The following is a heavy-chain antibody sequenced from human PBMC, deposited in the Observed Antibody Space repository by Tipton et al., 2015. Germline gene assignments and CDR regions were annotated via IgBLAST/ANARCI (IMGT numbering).Heavy chain of an antibody. CDR3: ARGRLTIDY. V-gene: IGHV3-74*01. Sequence: SLRLSCAASGFTFSTYWMHWVRQAPEKGLVWVSRIESDGSSPTYADSVKGRFTISRDNAKNTLYLQMNSLRAEDTAVYYCARGRLTIDYWGQGTLVTVSS. CDR1: GFTFSTYW. CDR2: IESDGSSP. J-gene: IGHJ4*02. D-gene: IGHD1/OR15-1a*01.